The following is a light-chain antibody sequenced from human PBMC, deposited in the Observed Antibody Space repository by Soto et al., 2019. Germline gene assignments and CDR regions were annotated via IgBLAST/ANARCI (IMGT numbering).Light chain of an antibody. CDR2: DVT. Sequence: QSVLTQPASVSGSPGQSITISFTGTSSDVGAYNYVSWYQQHPGKAPKLIIYDVTNRPSGVSNRFSGSKSGNTASLTISGLQAEDEADYCCSSFTSSSTRVFGTGTKLTVL. CDR1: SSDVGAYNY. V-gene: IGLV2-14*03. J-gene: IGLJ1*01. CDR3: SSFTSSSTRV.